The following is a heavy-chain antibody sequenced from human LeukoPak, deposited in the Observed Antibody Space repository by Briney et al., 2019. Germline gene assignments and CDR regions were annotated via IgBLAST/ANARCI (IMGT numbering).Heavy chain of an antibody. CDR3: ARVDIVVVPAATDYYYYYMDV. D-gene: IGHD2-2*03. Sequence: PSETLSLTCTVSGGSISSYYWSRIRQPPGKGLEWIGYIYYSGSTNYNPSLKSRVTISVDTSKNQFSLKLSSVTAADTAVYYCARVDIVVVPAATDYYYYYMDVWGKGTTVTVSS. V-gene: IGHV4-59*01. CDR2: IYYSGST. J-gene: IGHJ6*03. CDR1: GGSISSYY.